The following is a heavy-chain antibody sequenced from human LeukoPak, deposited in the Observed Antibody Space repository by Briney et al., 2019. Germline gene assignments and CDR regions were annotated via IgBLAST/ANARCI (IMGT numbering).Heavy chain of an antibody. V-gene: IGHV1-2*04. D-gene: IGHD3-22*01. CDR2: INPNSGGT. Sequence: GASVKVSCKASGYTFTGYYMHWVRQAPGQGLEWMGWINPNSGGTNYAQRFQGWVTMTRDTSISTAYMELSRLRSDDAAVYYCARGAEYYYDSSGFDYWGQGTLVTVSS. CDR3: ARGAEYYYDSSGFDY. J-gene: IGHJ4*02. CDR1: GYTFTGYY.